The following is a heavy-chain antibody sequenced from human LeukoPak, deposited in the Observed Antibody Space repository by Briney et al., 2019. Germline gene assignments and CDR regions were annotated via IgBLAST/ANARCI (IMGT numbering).Heavy chain of an antibody. J-gene: IGHJ3*02. CDR3: ANDRRDGYGLGCHDAFDI. Sequence: SSETLSLTCTVSGGSFISSSYYWGWVRQPPGKGLEWIGSIYYSGSTYYNPSLKSRVTISVDTSKNQFSLKLSSVTAADAAVYYWANDRRDGYGLGCHDAFDIWGQGTMVTVSS. V-gene: IGHV4-39*07. CDR1: GGSFISSSYY. D-gene: IGHD5-24*01. CDR2: IYYSGST.